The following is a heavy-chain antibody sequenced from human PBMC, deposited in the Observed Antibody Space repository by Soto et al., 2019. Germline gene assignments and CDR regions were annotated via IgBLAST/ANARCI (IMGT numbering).Heavy chain of an antibody. V-gene: IGHV3-23*01. CDR1: GFTFSSYA. D-gene: IGHD5-18*01. Sequence: LRLSCAASGFTFSSYAMSWVRQAPGKGLEWVSAISGSGGSTYYADSVKGRFTISRDNSKNTLYLQMNSLRAEDTAVYYCARYRSGGYSFDYWGQGTLVTVSS. J-gene: IGHJ4*02. CDR2: ISGSGGST. CDR3: ARYRSGGYSFDY.